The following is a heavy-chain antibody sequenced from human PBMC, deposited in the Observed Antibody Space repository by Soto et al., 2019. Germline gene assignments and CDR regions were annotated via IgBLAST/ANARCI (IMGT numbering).Heavy chain of an antibody. CDR3: ARVRVAAAGTAWFDP. D-gene: IGHD6-13*01. V-gene: IGHV4-59*01. Sequence: SETLSLTCTVSGGSISSYYWSWIRQPPGKGLEWIGYIYYSGSTNYNPSLKSRVTISVDTSKNQFSLKLSSVTAADTAVYYCARVRVAAAGTAWFDPWGQGXLVTVPS. CDR2: IYYSGST. CDR1: GGSISSYY. J-gene: IGHJ5*02.